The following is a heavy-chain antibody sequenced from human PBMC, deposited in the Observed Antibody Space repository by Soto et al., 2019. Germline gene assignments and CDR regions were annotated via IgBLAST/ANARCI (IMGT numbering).Heavy chain of an antibody. J-gene: IGHJ4*02. D-gene: IGHD5-18*01. Sequence: GGSLRLSCAASGFTFSSYGMHWVRQAPGKGLEWVAVISYDGSNKYYADSVKGRFTISRDNSKNTLYLQMNSLRAEDTAVYYCAKDPEWFGYMADGLDYWGQGTLVTVSS. V-gene: IGHV3-30*18. CDR2: ISYDGSNK. CDR1: GFTFSSYG. CDR3: AKDPEWFGYMADGLDY.